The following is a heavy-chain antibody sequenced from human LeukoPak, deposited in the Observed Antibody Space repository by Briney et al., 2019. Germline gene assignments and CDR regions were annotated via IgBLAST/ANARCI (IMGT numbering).Heavy chain of an antibody. CDR2: IYDSGST. CDR1: GGSISSSSDY. Sequence: WDTLSLTRSVSGGSISSSSDYWGWTRRPPGEGLGWIGRIYDSGSTNYNPSLKSRVTISVDTSKNQFSLKLSSVTAADTAVYYCARHEGRMVGKSLIYNCGQGTLVTVSS. J-gene: IGHJ4*02. CDR3: ARHEGRMVGKSLIYN. D-gene: IGHD3-10*01. V-gene: IGHV4-39*01.